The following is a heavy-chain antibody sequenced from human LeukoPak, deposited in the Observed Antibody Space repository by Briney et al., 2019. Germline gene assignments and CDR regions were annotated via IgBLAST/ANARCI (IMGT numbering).Heavy chain of an antibody. D-gene: IGHD2-15*01. CDR3: TRICSWGCFDY. Sequence: GRSLRLSCTTAGFTFGDYAMSWVRQAPGKGLEWVGFIRSKANGGTTEYAASVKGRFSMSRDDSESIAYLQMSSLKTEDTAVYYCTRICSWGCFDYWGQGTLLSVSS. CDR1: GFTFGDYA. V-gene: IGHV3-49*04. J-gene: IGHJ4*02. CDR2: IRSKANGGTT.